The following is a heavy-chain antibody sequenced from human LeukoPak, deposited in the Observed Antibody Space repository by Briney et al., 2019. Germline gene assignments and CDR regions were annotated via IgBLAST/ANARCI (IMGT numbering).Heavy chain of an antibody. D-gene: IGHD1-26*01. J-gene: IGHJ4*02. CDR2: ISGSGDTT. CDR1: SFTFSTFA. V-gene: IGHV3-23*01. Sequence: PGGSLRLSCTVSSFTFSTFAMSWVRQAPGKGLEWVAGISGSGDTTYYADSVKGRFTISRDNSKNTLYLQVNSLRAEDTAVYYCAKGGKWDVTPFDYWGQGTLVTVSS. CDR3: AKGGKWDVTPFDY.